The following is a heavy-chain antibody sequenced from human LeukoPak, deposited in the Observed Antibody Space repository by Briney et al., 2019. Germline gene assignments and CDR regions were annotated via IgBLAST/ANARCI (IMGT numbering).Heavy chain of an antibody. Sequence: SETLSLTCSVSGDSINSYYWTWIRQPAGKGLEWIGRIYTSGSTNYNPSLKSRVTMSVDTSKNQFSLKLSSVTAADTAVYYCASGDYFDNWGQGTLIIVSS. V-gene: IGHV4-4*07. CDR3: ASGDYFDN. CDR1: GDSINSYY. J-gene: IGHJ4*02. CDR2: IYTSGST. D-gene: IGHD4-17*01.